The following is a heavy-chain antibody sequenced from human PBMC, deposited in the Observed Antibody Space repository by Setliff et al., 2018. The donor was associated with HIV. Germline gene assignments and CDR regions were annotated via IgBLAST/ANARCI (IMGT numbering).Heavy chain of an antibody. D-gene: IGHD3-10*01. CDR3: ARGKGVGGVVITGGLDV. J-gene: IGHJ6*04. Sequence: ASVKVSCKASGHTFTNVDIHWLRRATGQGLEWMGRMNPNTGVSGYALKFQARVTMTRDPSISTAYMELSSLTSEDTAVYYCARGKGVGGVVITGGLDVWGKGTTVTVSS. V-gene: IGHV1-8*01. CDR1: GHTFTNVD. CDR2: MNPNTGVS.